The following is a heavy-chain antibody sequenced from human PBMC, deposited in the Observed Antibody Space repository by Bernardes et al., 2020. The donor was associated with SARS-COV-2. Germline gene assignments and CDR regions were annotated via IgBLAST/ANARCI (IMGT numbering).Heavy chain of an antibody. J-gene: IGHJ5*02. CDR2: IYASGNT. Sequence: SETLSLTCTVSGGSISRGSYFWSWIRQPAGKGLEWIGRIYASGNTNYNPSLKSRVTISVDTSMNQFSLNLSSVTAADTAMYYCARGLEVGGDPPIGPWGQGTLVTVSS. V-gene: IGHV4-61*02. CDR1: GGSISRGSYF. CDR3: ARGLEVGGDPPIGP. D-gene: IGHD2-21*02.